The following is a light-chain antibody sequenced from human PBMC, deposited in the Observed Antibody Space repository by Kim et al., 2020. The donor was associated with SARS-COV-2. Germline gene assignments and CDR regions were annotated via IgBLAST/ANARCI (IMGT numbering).Light chain of an antibody. CDR2: GAS. CDR3: QQYDTSPSCT. V-gene: IGKV3-20*01. Sequence: EIVLTQSPGTLSLSPGERATLSCRASQSVSDNYLAWYQQKPGQAPRLLIYGASSRATGIPDRFSGSGSGTDFTLTISRLEPEDFAVYYCQQYDTSPSCTFGLGTKLEI. J-gene: IGKJ2*02. CDR1: QSVSDNY.